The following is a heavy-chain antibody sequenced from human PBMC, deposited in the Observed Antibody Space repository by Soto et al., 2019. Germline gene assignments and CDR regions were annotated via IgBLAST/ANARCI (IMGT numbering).Heavy chain of an antibody. V-gene: IGHV4-4*02. CDR1: GGSISSSNW. CDR2: IYHSGST. D-gene: IGHD2-2*01. CDR3: ARTLVVVPAAPDNWFDP. Sequence: SETLSLTCAVSGGSISSSNWWSWVRQPPRKGLEWSGEIYHSGSTNYTPSLKSRVTISVDKSKNQFSLKLSSVTAADTAVYYCARTLVVVPAAPDNWFDPWGQGTLVTVSS. J-gene: IGHJ5*02.